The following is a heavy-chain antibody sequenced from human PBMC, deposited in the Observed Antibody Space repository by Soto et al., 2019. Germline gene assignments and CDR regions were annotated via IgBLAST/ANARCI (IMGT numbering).Heavy chain of an antibody. J-gene: IGHJ6*02. CDR1: GYTFTSYY. CDR3: ARERYPTIALSTYYYYGMVV. CDR2: INPSGGST. Sequence: ASLKLSCKSSGYTFTSYYIHWVRQAPGQGLEWMGIINPSGGSTSYAQKFQGRVTMTRDTSTSTVYMELSSLRSEDTAVYYCARERYPTIALSTYYYYGMVVWGQGTTVTVSS. D-gene: IGHD1-1*01. V-gene: IGHV1-46*01.